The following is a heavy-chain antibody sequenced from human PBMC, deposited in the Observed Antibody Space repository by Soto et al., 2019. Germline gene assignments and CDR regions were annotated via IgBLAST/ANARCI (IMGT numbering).Heavy chain of an antibody. CDR1: GGSISSYY. V-gene: IGHV4-59*01. Sequence: PSETLSLTCTVSGGSISSYYWSWIRQPPGKGLEWIGYIYYSGSTNYNPSLKSRVTISVDTSKNQFSLKLSSVTAADTAVYYCASSHLYGSGSYYKPQNGYYFDYWGQGTLVTVSS. CDR2: IYYSGST. D-gene: IGHD3-10*01. J-gene: IGHJ4*02. CDR3: ASSHLYGSGSYYKPQNGYYFDY.